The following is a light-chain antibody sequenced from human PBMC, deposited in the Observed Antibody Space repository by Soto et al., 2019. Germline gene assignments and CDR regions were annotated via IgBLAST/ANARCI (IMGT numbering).Light chain of an antibody. Sequence: EIVLTQSPATLSLSPGERATLSCRASQSVTSYLAWYQQKPGQAPRLLIYDASNRATGIPARFSGSGSGTDFTLIISSLEPEDFAVYYCRQGSNWPLTFGGGTKVEIK. CDR2: DAS. J-gene: IGKJ4*01. CDR1: QSVTSY. CDR3: RQGSNWPLT. V-gene: IGKV3-11*01.